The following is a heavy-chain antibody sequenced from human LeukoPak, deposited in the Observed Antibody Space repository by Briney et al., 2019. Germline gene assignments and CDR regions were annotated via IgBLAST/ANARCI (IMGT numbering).Heavy chain of an antibody. CDR3: AIYCSSTSCYTGLFYYYGMDV. D-gene: IGHD2-2*02. V-gene: IGHV1-8*01. Sequence: GASVKVSCKASGYTFTSYDINWVRQATGQGLEWMGWMNPNSGNTGYAQKFQGRVTMTRNTSISTAYMELSSLRSEDTAVYYCAIYCSSTSCYTGLFYYYGMDVWGQGTTVTVSS. J-gene: IGHJ6*02. CDR1: GYTFTSYD. CDR2: MNPNSGNT.